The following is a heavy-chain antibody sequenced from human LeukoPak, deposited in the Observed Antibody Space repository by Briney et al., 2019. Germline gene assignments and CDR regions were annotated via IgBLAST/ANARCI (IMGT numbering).Heavy chain of an antibody. Sequence: PSETLSLTCAVYGGSFSGYYWSWIRQPPGKGLEWIGEINHSGSTNYNPSLKSRVTISVDTSKNQFSVKLSSVTAADTAVYYCARDGGRDSGSYYEDCWGQGRPATVSS. V-gene: IGHV4-34*01. CDR2: INHSGST. CDR1: GGSFSGYY. CDR3: ARDGGRDSGSYYEDC. J-gene: IGHJ4*01. D-gene: IGHD1-26*01.